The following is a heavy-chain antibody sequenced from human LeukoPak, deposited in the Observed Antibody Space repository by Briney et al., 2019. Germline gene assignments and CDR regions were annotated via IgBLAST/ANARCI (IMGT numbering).Heavy chain of an antibody. V-gene: IGHV3-21*01. D-gene: IGHD3-3*01. CDR3: ARDNRITMTPGWFDP. Sequence: GGSLRLSCAASGFTFSSYSMNWVRQAPGKGLEWVSSISSSSSYIYYADSVKGRFTISRDNAKNSLYLQMNSLRAEDTAVYYYARDNRITMTPGWFDPWGQGTLVTVSS. CDR1: GFTFSSYS. J-gene: IGHJ5*02. CDR2: ISSSSSYI.